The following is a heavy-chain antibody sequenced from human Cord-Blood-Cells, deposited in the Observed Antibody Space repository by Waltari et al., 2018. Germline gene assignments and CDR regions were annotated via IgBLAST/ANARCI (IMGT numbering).Heavy chain of an antibody. J-gene: IGHJ5*02. D-gene: IGHD2-2*01. Sequence: QVQLQESGPGLVKPSETLSLTCTVSGGSISSYYWSWIRQPPGKGLEWIGYIYYSGSTNSNPALKSRVTISVDTSKDQFSLRLSSVMAADTAVYYCARNSEAVYCSSTSCPLTGGWFDPWGQGTLVTVSS. CDR1: GGSISSYY. V-gene: IGHV4-59*01. CDR3: ARNSEAVYCSSTSCPLTGGWFDP. CDR2: IYYSGST.